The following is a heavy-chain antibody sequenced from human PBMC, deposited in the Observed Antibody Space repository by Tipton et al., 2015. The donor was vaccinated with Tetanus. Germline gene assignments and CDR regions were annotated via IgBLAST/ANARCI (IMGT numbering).Heavy chain of an antibody. CDR1: GASISSGAYS. Sequence: TLSLTCTVSGASISSGAYSWSWIRQLPGKGLEWIGEINHSGSTNYNPSLKSRVTISVDTSKNQFSLKLSSVTAADTAVYYCARGFWFDPWGQGTLVTVSS. CDR2: INHSGST. V-gene: IGHV4-30-2*01. J-gene: IGHJ5*02. CDR3: ARGFWFDP.